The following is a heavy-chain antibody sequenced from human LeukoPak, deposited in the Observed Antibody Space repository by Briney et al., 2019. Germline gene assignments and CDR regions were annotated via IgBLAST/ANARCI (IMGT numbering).Heavy chain of an antibody. CDR3: ARWHSHGRYFDY. V-gene: IGHV4-59*01. J-gene: IGHJ4*02. Sequence: SETLSLTCTASGGSIRNYCWNWIRQPPGKGLEWIGYTCDSGNTDYKPSLKSRVTISVDTSKNQLSLKLTSATAADTAVYYCARWHSHGRYFDYWGQGALVTVSS. CDR2: TCDSGNT. CDR1: GGSIRNYC. D-gene: IGHD2-21*01.